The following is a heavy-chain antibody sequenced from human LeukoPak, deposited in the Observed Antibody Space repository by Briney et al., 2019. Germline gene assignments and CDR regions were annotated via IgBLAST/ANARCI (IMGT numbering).Heavy chain of an antibody. D-gene: IGHD2-21*02. J-gene: IGHJ4*02. CDR3: ARTYCGGDCYYSYFDY. Sequence: GESLKISCKGSGYSFTTYWIGWVRQMPGKGLEWMGIIYPGDSNTRYSPSFQGQVTISADKSISTAYLQWSSLKASDTAMYYCARTYCGGDCYYSYFDYWGQGTLVTVSS. V-gene: IGHV5-51*01. CDR1: GYSFTTYW. CDR2: IYPGDSNT.